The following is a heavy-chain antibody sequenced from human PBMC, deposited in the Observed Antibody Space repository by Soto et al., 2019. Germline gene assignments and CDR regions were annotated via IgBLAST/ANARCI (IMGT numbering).Heavy chain of an antibody. Sequence: QVQLVESGGGVVQPGRSLRLSCAASGFTFSSYAMHWVRQAPGKGLEWVAVISYDGSNKYYADSVKGRFTISRDNSKNTLYLQMNSLRAEDTAVYYCARDLLGYCSGGSCYSGWFDPWGQGTLVTVSS. CDR1: GFTFSSYA. D-gene: IGHD2-15*01. CDR3: ARDLLGYCSGGSCYSGWFDP. CDR2: ISYDGSNK. V-gene: IGHV3-30-3*01. J-gene: IGHJ5*02.